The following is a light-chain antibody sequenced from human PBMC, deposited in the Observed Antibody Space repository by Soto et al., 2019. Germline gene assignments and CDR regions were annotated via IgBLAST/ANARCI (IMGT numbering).Light chain of an antibody. CDR1: QSVLYSSNNKNY. J-gene: IGKJ3*01. CDR2: WAS. Sequence: DIVMTQSPDSLAVSLGERATINCKSSQSVLYSSNNKNYLAWYQQKPGQPPKLLIYWASTRESGVPDRFSGSGSGTDFTLTISSLQPEDVATYYCQKYNSAPFTFGPGTKGDI. CDR3: QKYNSAPFT. V-gene: IGKV4-1*01.